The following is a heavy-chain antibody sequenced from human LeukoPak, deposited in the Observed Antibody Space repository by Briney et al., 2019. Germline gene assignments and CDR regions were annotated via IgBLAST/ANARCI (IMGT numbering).Heavy chain of an antibody. Sequence: SETLSLTCTVSGGSISSYYWSWIRQPPGKGLEWIGYIDYSGSTNYNPSLKSRVTISVDTSKNQFSLKLTSVTAADTAVYYCAREDPGRWFDPWGQGTLVTVSS. CDR2: IDYSGST. CDR3: AREDPGRWFDP. D-gene: IGHD1-26*01. J-gene: IGHJ5*02. V-gene: IGHV4-59*01. CDR1: GGSISSYY.